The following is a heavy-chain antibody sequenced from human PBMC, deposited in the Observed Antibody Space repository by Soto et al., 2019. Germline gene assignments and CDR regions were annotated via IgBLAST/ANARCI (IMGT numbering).Heavy chain of an antibody. CDR2: INPKTAAT. J-gene: IGHJ6*02. CDR3: ARIKWGLDRYSGIEV. Sequence: WASVKVSCKASGYTFSDYFSQWLRQAPGQGLEWVAWINPKTAATNYAKKFQGWATVTRDTSFSTAYLELTRLRPDDTGIYYCARIKWGLDRYSGIEVSGRGT. CDR1: GYTFSDYF. D-gene: IGHD1-1*01. V-gene: IGHV1-2*04.